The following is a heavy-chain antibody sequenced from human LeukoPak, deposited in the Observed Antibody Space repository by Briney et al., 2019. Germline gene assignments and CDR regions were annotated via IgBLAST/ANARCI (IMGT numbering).Heavy chain of an antibody. V-gene: IGHV3-23*01. CDR3: ATDKERDPSVYYLV. Sequence: GGSLRLSCAASGFTFSDYAMSWVRQAPGQGLEWVSTISDDGSGTYYADSVKGRFTISRDNSKNTLFLQINSLRAEDSAVYYCATDKERDPSVYYLVGGQGTLITVSS. CDR2: ISDDGSGT. J-gene: IGHJ4*02. CDR1: GFTFSDYA. D-gene: IGHD3-22*01.